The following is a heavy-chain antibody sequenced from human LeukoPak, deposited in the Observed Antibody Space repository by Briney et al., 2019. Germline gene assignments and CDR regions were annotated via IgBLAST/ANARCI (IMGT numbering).Heavy chain of an antibody. Sequence: SETLSLTCTVSGGSISSYYWSWIRQPPGKGLEWIGYIYYSGSTNYNPSLKSRVTISVDTSKNQFSLKLSSVTAADTAVYYCARAGLTGFVDYWGQGTLVTVSS. D-gene: IGHD3-10*01. V-gene: IGHV4-59*01. CDR3: ARAGLTGFVDY. CDR2: IYYSGST. J-gene: IGHJ4*02. CDR1: GGSISSYY.